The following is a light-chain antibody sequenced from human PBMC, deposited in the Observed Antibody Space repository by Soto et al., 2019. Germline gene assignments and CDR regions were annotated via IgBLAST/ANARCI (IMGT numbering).Light chain of an antibody. J-gene: IGKJ5*01. CDR3: QHLNGYPIT. Sequence: IQLAQFPSSLSASVGDRVTITCRASQGVSSHLAWHQQKPGKAPKLLIYEVSTLQSGVPSRFSGSGSGTDFTLTISSLQPEDFATYYCQHLNGYPITFGQGTRLENK. CDR2: EVS. CDR1: QGVSSH. V-gene: IGKV1-9*01.